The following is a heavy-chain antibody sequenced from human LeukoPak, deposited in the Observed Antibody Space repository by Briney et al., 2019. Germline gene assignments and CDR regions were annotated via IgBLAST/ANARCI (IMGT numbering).Heavy chain of an antibody. CDR2: IIPIFGTA. V-gene: IGHV1-69*13. CDR3: ARARYYYDSSGYWRPMNYYYYGMDV. Sequence: GASVKVSCKAFGGTFSSYAISWVRQAPGQGLEWMGGIIPIFGTANYARKFQGRVTITADESTSTAYMELSSLRSEDTAVYYCARARYYYDSSGYWRPMNYYYYGMDVWGQGTTVTVSS. CDR1: GGTFSSYA. J-gene: IGHJ6*02. D-gene: IGHD3-22*01.